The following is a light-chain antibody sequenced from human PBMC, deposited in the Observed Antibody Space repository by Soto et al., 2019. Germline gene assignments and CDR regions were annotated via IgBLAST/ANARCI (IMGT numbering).Light chain of an antibody. CDR3: QQYGSLPWT. V-gene: IGKV3-20*01. J-gene: IGKJ1*01. CDR2: GAS. CDR1: QSVSSSY. Sequence: EFLFMQSPCTLSLCPAESATLSCRASQSVSSSYLAWYQQKNGQAPRILIYGASSRATGIPDRFSGSGSGTDFTLTLSRLEPEDFAVYYCQQYGSLPWTFGQGTKVDIK.